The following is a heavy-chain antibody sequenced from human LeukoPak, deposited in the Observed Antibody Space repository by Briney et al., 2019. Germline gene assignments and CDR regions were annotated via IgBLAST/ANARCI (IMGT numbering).Heavy chain of an antibody. D-gene: IGHD1-26*01. Sequence: PGGSLRLSCAASGFTFSSYWMSWVRQAPGKGLEWVAHIKEDGSEKYDVDSVKGRFTISRDNAKNSLYLQMNSLRAEDTAVYYCARVRGSYRAYYYMDVWGKGTTVTISS. V-gene: IGHV3-7*01. CDR1: GFTFSSYW. J-gene: IGHJ6*03. CDR3: ARVRGSYRAYYYMDV. CDR2: IKEDGSEK.